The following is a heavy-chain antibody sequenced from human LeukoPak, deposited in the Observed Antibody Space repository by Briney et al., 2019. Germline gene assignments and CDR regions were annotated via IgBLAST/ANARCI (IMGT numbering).Heavy chain of an antibody. V-gene: IGHV4-4*07. CDR1: GGSISSYY. Sequence: PSETLSLTCTVSGGSISSYYWSWIRQPAGKGLEWIGRIYTSGSTNYNPSLKSRVTISVDTSKNQFSLKLSSVTAADTAVYYCARRGEDYGDYGGAFDIWGQGTMVTVSS. CDR3: ARRGEDYGDYGGAFDI. CDR2: IYTSGST. D-gene: IGHD4-17*01. J-gene: IGHJ3*02.